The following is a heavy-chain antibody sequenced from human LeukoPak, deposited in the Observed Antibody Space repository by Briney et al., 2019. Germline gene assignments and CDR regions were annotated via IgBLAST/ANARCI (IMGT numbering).Heavy chain of an antibody. D-gene: IGHD7-27*01. CDR3: AKKPAGERFDY. CDR1: GGSFSGYY. J-gene: IGHJ4*02. Sequence: SETLSLTCAVYGGSFSGYYWSWIRQPPGKGLEWIGEINHSGSTNYNPSLKSRVTISVDTSKNQFSLKLSSVTAADTAVYYCAKKPAGERFDYWGQGTLVTVSS. CDR2: INHSGST. V-gene: IGHV4-34*01.